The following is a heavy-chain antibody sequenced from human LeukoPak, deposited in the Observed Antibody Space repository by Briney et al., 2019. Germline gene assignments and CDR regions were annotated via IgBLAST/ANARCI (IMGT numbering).Heavy chain of an antibody. CDR1: GGSVSSTSYY. CDR2: TRCSGNT. CDR3: ARHEAAVDTGFDF. J-gene: IGHJ4*02. D-gene: IGHD1-14*01. V-gene: IGHV4-39*01. Sequence: SETLSLTCTVSGGSVSSTSYYWDWIRQPPGKGLEWIGMTRCSGNTYYNPSLKSPFTTSVATSKNQFSLKLTSLTATDTAVYDCARHEAAVDTGFDFWGQGTLVSVSS.